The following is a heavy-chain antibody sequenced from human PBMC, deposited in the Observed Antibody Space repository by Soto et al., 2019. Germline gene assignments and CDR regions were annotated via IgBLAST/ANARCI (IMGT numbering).Heavy chain of an antibody. Sequence: PGESLKISCKGSGYSFTSYWISWVRQMPGKGLEWMGRIDPSDSYTNYSPSFQGHVTISADKSISTAYLQWSSLKASDTAMYYCARRHGYCSSTSGGPRYYCCYMGFWEKGTRVAVCS. D-gene: IGHD2-2*03. J-gene: IGHJ6*03. CDR3: ARRHGYCSSTSGGPRYYCCYMGF. CDR1: GYSFTSYW. CDR2: IDPSDSYT. V-gene: IGHV5-10-1*01.